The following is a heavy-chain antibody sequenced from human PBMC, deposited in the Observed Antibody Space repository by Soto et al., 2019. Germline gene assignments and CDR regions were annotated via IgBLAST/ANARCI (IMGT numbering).Heavy chain of an antibody. CDR1: GFTFSSYG. Sequence: GGSLRLSCAASGFTFSSYGMHWVRQAPGKGLEWVAVISYDGSNKYYADSVKGRFTISRDNSKNTLYLQMNSLRAEDTAVYYCAKDWSAVAGTSWFDYWGQGTLVTVSS. V-gene: IGHV3-30*18. CDR3: AKDWSAVAGTSWFDY. CDR2: ISYDGSNK. D-gene: IGHD6-19*01. J-gene: IGHJ4*02.